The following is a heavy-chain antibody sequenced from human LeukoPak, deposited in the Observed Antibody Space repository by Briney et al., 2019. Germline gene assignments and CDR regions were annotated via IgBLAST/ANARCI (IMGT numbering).Heavy chain of an antibody. V-gene: IGHV4-39*07. D-gene: IGHD1-26*01. CDR3: AMDPPPGVVGPPGYFQH. CDR2: IYYSGST. J-gene: IGHJ1*01. CDR1: GGSISSGSYY. Sequence: SETLSLTCTVSGGSISSGSYYWGWIRQPPGKGLEWIGSIYYSGSTYYNPSLKSRVTISVDTSKNQFSLKLSSVTAADTAVYYCAMDPPPGVVGPPGYFQHWGQGTLVTVSS.